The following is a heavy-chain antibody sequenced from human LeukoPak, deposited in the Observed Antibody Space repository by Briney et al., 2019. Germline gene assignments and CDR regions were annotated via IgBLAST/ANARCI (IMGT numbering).Heavy chain of an antibody. CDR1: GYTFTGYY. Sequence: SVKVSCKASGYTFTGYYMHWVRQAPGQGLEWMGWINPNSGGTNYAQKFQGRVTMTRDTSISTAYMELSRLRSDDTAVYYCAARKYSSSSFSDYWGQGTLVTVSS. CDR3: AARKYSSSSFSDY. J-gene: IGHJ4*02. D-gene: IGHD6-6*01. V-gene: IGHV1-2*02. CDR2: INPNSGGT.